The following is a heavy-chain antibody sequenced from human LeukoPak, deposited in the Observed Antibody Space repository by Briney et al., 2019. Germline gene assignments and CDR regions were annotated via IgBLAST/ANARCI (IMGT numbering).Heavy chain of an antibody. Sequence: SVKVSCKASGGTFSSYAISWVRQAPGQGLEWMGGIIPIFGTANYAQKFQGRVTITTDESTSTAYMELSSLTSEDTAVYYCARGFRCSSTDCPLGLDYWGQGTLVTVSS. D-gene: IGHD2-2*01. V-gene: IGHV1-69*05. CDR1: GGTFSSYA. J-gene: IGHJ4*02. CDR3: ARGFRCSSTDCPLGLDY. CDR2: IIPIFGTA.